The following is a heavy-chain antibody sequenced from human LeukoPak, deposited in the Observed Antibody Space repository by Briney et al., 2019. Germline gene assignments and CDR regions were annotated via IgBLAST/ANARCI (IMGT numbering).Heavy chain of an antibody. J-gene: IGHJ4*02. D-gene: IGHD6-19*01. CDR1: GGSNTNYY. V-gene: IGHV4-59*01. CDR3: ASGGGWCYFDY. CDR2: IYNSGST. Sequence: SETLSRTCSVSGGSNTNYYWTWIRQPPGKGLEWIGYIYNSGSTNYNPSLKSRVTISVDTSKNQFSLKLSSVTAADTAVYYCASGGGWCYFDYWGQGTLVTVSS.